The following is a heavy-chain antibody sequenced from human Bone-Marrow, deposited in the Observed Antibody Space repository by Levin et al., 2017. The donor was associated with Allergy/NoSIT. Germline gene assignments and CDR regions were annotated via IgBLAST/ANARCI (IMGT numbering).Heavy chain of an antibody. Sequence: SQTLSLPCTVSGGSIHRGDYYWNWIRQPAGKALEWIGRVYTSGTTLYNPSLKSRVAISVETPKNQFSLKLSSLTAADTAVYYCARGPLMGSSTSHFDYWGQGTLVTVSS. J-gene: IGHJ4*02. V-gene: IGHV4-61*02. D-gene: IGHD2-2*01. CDR1: GGSIHRGDYY. CDR3: ARGPLMGSSTSHFDY. CDR2: VYTSGTT.